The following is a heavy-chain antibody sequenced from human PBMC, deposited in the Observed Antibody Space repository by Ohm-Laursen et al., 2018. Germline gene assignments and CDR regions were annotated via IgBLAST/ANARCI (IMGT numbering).Heavy chain of an antibody. J-gene: IGHJ5*02. CDR3: AKDESGWFDP. CDR2: ITSSGDAV. V-gene: IGHV3-48*03. Sequence: SLRLSCSASGFTFSTYEMNWVRQAPGKGLEWVSYITSSGDAVFYTDSVKGRFTISRDNAKNSLYLQMNSLRAEDTAVYYCAKDESGWFDPWGQGTLVTVSS. CDR1: GFTFSTYE.